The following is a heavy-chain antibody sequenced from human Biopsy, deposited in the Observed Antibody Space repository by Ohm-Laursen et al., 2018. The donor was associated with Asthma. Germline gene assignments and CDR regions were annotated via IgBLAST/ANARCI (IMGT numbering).Heavy chain of an antibody. J-gene: IGHJ6*02. CDR1: GDSFTYPGYY. V-gene: IGHV4-39*01. CDR3: VRGSSSWHHGPFHYYYGLDV. Sequence: SDTLSLTCSVSGDSFTYPGYYWGWIRQPPGKGLEWIGSIYYSGTTYYNPSLESQVTVSADTSKNQFSLKLTSVTAADTAVYYCVRGSSSWHHGPFHYYYGLDVWGQGTTATVSS. D-gene: IGHD6-13*01. CDR2: IYYSGTT.